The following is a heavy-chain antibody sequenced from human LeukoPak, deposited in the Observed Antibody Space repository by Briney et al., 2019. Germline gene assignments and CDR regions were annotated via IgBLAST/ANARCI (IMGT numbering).Heavy chain of an antibody. V-gene: IGHV3-23*01. CDR2: ISGSGGST. CDR3: ARAPYYFDY. CDR1: GFTFSSYA. J-gene: IGHJ4*02. Sequence: GGTLRLSCAASGFTFSSYAMSWVRQAPGKGLEWVSVISGSGGSTYYADSVKGRFTISRDNSKNTLYLQMNSLRAQDTAVYYCARAPYYFDYWGQGTLVTVSS.